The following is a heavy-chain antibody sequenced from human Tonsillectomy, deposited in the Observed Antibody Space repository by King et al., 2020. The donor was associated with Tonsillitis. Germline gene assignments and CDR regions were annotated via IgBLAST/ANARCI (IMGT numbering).Heavy chain of an antibody. D-gene: IGHD5-18*01. CDR3: ARVLVGAYSFGFRSWYFDL. J-gene: IGHJ2*01. CDR2: INHSGST. Sequence: VQLQQWGAGLLKPSETLSLTCAVFGGSFSGYYWSWIRQPPGKGLEWSGEINHSGSTNYNTSLKSRVTISVDTSKNQLSLNLSSVTAADTAVYYCARVLVGAYSFGFRSWYFDLWGRGHLVTVSS. V-gene: IGHV4-34*01. CDR1: GGSFSGYY.